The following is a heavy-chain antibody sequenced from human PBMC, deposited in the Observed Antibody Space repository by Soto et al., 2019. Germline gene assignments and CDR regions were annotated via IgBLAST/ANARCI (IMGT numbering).Heavy chain of an antibody. CDR3: AAYCYTMTCTHFHGYS. Sequence: EVQLVESGGGLVQTGGSLRLSCAVSGFRFRDYWMSWVRQAPGKGLEWVANIKQDESDKYYVDSVKGRCTISRDNAKNALYLQMNSLRVEDTAVYYCAAYCYTMTCTHFHGYSWGQGTQVTVSS. V-gene: IGHV3-7*03. D-gene: IGHD3-16*02. CDR2: IKQDESDK. J-gene: IGHJ5*02. CDR1: GFRFRDYW.